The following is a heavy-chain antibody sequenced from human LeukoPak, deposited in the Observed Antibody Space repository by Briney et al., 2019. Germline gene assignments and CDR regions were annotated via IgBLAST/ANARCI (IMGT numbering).Heavy chain of an antibody. Sequence: GGSLRLSCAASGFTFSSYAMSWVRQAPGKGLEWVSAISGSGGSTYYADSVKGRFTISRDNSKNTLYLQMNSLRAEDTAVYYCARYFWSGYYAYYYYYGMDVWGQGTTVTVSS. CDR3: ARYFWSGYYAYYYYYGMDV. J-gene: IGHJ6*02. CDR2: ISGSGGST. V-gene: IGHV3-23*01. D-gene: IGHD3-3*01. CDR1: GFTFSSYA.